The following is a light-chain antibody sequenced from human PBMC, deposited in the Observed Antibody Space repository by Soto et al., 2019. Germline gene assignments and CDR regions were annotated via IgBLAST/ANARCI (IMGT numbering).Light chain of an antibody. CDR1: QSISNY. CDR2: AAS. Sequence: DIQMTQSASSLSVSVGDRVTITWRASQSISNYLNWYQQRPGKAPKLLIYAASTLQSGVPLRFSGSGYGTDFNLTISSLQTEDFAAYYCQQTYTTPLTFGGGTKVDIK. J-gene: IGKJ4*01. V-gene: IGKV1-39*01. CDR3: QQTYTTPLT.